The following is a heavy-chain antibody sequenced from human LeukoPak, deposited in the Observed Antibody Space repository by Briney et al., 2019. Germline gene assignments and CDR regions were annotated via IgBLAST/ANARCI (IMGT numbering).Heavy chain of an antibody. D-gene: IGHD3-10*01. J-gene: IGHJ4*02. CDR2: IYHSGST. V-gene: IGHV4-30-2*01. CDR3: ARDGGYGSGSYRFDY. Sequence: SQTLSLTCAVSGGSISSGGYSWSWIRQPPGKGLEWIGYIYHSGSTYYNPSLKSRVTISVDRSKNQFSLKLSSVTAADTAVYYCARDGGYGSGSYRFDYWGQGTLVTVSS. CDR1: GGSISSGGYS.